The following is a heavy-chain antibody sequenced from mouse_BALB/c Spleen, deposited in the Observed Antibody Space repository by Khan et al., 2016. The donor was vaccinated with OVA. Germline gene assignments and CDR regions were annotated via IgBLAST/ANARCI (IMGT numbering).Heavy chain of an antibody. D-gene: IGHD2-1*01. Sequence: QVQLQQPGAELARPGASVKLSCKASGYTFTRYWMQWVKQRPGQGLEWIGAIYPGDGDTKYTLKFKGKATLTADKSSSTAYMELSSLASEDSAVYYCASHYGSYFDYWGQGTTLTVSS. V-gene: IGHV1-87*01. CDR1: GYTFTRYW. CDR3: ASHYGSYFDY. J-gene: IGHJ2*01. CDR2: IYPGDGDT.